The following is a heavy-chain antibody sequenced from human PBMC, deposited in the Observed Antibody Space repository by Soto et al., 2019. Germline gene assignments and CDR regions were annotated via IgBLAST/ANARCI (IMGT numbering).Heavy chain of an antibody. CDR1: GYTFTSYY. CDR3: XXXXXXXXXXXQADY. CDR2: INPSGGGT. J-gene: IGHJ4*02. Sequence: QVQLVQSGAEVKKPGASVKVSCKASGYTFTSYYMHWVRQAPGQGLEWMGIINPSGGGTSYAQKXXDXXXXXXXXXXXXXXXXXXXXXXXXXXXXXXXXXXXXXXXXXQADYWGQGTLVTVSS. V-gene: IGHV1-46*01.